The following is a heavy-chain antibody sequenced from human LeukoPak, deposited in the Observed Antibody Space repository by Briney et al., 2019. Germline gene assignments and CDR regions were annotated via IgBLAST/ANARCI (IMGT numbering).Heavy chain of an antibody. J-gene: IGHJ3*02. Sequence: SETLSLTCTVSGGSISSYYWSWIRQPPGKGLEWIGYIYYSGSTNYNPSLKSRVTISVDTSKNQFSLKLSSVTAADTAVYYCARGNDRITIFGVVKDAFDTWGQGTMVTVSS. CDR2: IYYSGST. CDR3: ARGNDRITIFGVVKDAFDT. CDR1: GGSISSYY. D-gene: IGHD3-3*01. V-gene: IGHV4-59*01.